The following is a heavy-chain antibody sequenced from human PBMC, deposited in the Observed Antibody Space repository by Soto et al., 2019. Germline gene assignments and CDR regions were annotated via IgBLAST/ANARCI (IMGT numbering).Heavy chain of an antibody. CDR3: ARWSSSRYYYYYYGMDV. V-gene: IGHV1-69*01. D-gene: IGHD6-13*01. CDR1: GGTFSSYA. J-gene: IGHJ6*02. CDR2: IIPIFGTA. Sequence: SVKVSCKASGGTFSSYAISWVRQAPGQGLEWMGGIIPIFGTANYAQKFQGRVTITADESTSTAYMELSSLRSEDTAVYYCARWSSSRYYYYYYGMDVWGQGTTVTVSS.